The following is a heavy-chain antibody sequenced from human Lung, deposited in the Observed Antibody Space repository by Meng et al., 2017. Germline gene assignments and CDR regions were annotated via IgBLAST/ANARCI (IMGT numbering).Heavy chain of an antibody. J-gene: IGHJ2*01. CDR3: ARGQKGYFDL. CDR2: IYNSGST. CDR1: GGSISSSNYY. V-gene: IGHV4-30-4*01. Sequence: VRRTGPGPGLVKPSQTLSLTFTVYGGSISSSNYYWSWIRQPPGKGLEWSGHIYNSGSTYYNPSLKSRITISVDTSKNQFSLKLSSVTAADTAGYYCARGQKGYFDLWGRGTLVTVSS.